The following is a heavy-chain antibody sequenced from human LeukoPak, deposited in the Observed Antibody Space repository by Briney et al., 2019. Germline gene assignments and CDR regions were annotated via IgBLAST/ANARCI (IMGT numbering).Heavy chain of an antibody. CDR3: AREGYCSSTSCYGWFDP. J-gene: IGHJ5*02. CDR1: GYTFTGYY. V-gene: IGHV1-2*02. Sequence: ASVKVSCKASGYTFTGYYMHRVRQAPGQGLEWMGWINPNSGGTNYAQKFQGRVTMTRDTSISTAYMELSRLRSDDTAVYYCAREGYCSSTSCYGWFDPWGQGTLVTVSS. CDR2: INPNSGGT. D-gene: IGHD2-2*01.